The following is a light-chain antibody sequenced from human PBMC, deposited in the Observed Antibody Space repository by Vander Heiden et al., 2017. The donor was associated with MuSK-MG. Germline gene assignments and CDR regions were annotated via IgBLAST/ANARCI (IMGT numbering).Light chain of an antibody. CDR3: CSYAGSYPWV. Sequence: SALTQPPSVSRSPGQSVTLPLPGTSSDVGGYNYASWYQQHPGKAPKLMIYDVSNRPPGVPDRFSGAKSGNTASLTTAGLQAEDEADYYCCSYAGSYPWVFGGGTKLTVL. J-gene: IGLJ3*02. CDR2: DVS. V-gene: IGLV2-11*01. CDR1: SSDVGGYNY.